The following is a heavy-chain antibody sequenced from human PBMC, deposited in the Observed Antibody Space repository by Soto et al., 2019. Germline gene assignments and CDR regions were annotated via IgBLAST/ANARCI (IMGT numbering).Heavy chain of an antibody. D-gene: IGHD2-2*01. CDR3: ARRSVVPAAIRDNWFDP. J-gene: IGHJ5*02. CDR2: IYYSGST. Sequence: PSQTLSLTCTVSGGSISSSSYYRSWIRQPPGKGLEWIGYIYYSGSTYYNPSLKSRVTISVDTSKNQFSLKLSSVTAADTAVYYCARRSVVPAAIRDNWFDPWGQGTLVTVSS. CDR1: GGSISSSSYY. V-gene: IGHV4-30-4*01.